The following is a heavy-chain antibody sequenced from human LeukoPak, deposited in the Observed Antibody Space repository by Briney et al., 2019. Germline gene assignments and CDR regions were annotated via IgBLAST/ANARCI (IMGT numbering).Heavy chain of an antibody. D-gene: IGHD2-21*01. CDR3: VREYSRSVVAGSRPDL. Sequence: SETLALTCSVSGGSISSSSYYWGWIRQSQGKGLEWIGSMYYRGTTYQNSSLKSRITLSLDTSNNQFSLKLTSVTAADTAVYYCVREYSRSVVAGSRPDLWGQGLLVTVSS. CDR1: GGSISSSSYY. CDR2: MYYRGTT. J-gene: IGHJ4*02. V-gene: IGHV4-39*02.